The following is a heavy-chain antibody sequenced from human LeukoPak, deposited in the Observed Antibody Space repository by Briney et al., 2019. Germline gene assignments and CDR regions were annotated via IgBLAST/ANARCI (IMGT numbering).Heavy chain of an antibody. Sequence: GGSLRLSCAAPGFTFSTYAMSWVRQAPGKGLEWVSAISGSGGSLYYADSVKGRFTISRDNSKNTLYLQMNSLRAEDTAVYYCAKLVSGYTNDACDFWGQGTMVTVSS. V-gene: IGHV3-23*01. CDR1: GFTFSTYA. J-gene: IGHJ3*01. CDR3: AKLVSGYTNDACDF. CDR2: ISGSGGSL. D-gene: IGHD3-3*01.